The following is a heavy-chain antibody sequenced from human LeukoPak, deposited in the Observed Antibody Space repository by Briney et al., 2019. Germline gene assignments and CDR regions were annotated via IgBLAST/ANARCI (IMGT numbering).Heavy chain of an antibody. J-gene: IGHJ5*02. CDR3: ARGGHILRYFDWVLNWFGP. CDR2: MNPNSGNT. D-gene: IGHD3-9*01. CDR1: GYTFTSYD. Sequence: ASVKVSCKASGYTFTSYDINWVRQATGQGLEWMGWMNPNSGNTGYAQKFQGRVTITRNTSISTAYMELSSLRSEDTAVYYCARGGHILRYFDWVLNWFGPWGQGTLVTVSS. V-gene: IGHV1-8*03.